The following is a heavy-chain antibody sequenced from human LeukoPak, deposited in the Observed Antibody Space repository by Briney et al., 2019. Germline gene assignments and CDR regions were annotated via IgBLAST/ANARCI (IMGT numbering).Heavy chain of an antibody. CDR1: GFTFSSYG. Sequence: GGSLRLSCAASGFTFSSYGMSWVRQAPGKGLEWVSAISGSGGSTYYADSVKGRFTISRDNSKNTLYLQMNSLRAEDTAVYYCARVVEMATSWFDPWGQGTLVTVSS. CDR2: ISGSGGST. D-gene: IGHD5-24*01. V-gene: IGHV3-23*01. J-gene: IGHJ5*02. CDR3: ARVVEMATSWFDP.